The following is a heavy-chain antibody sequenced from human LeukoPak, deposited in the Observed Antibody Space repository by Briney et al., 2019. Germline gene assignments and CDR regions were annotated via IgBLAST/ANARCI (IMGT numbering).Heavy chain of an antibody. CDR1: GYTLTELS. CDR3: ARECLRSSGCWEGRNYYYGMDV. V-gene: IGHV1-2*04. Sequence: GASVKVSCKVSGYTLTELSMHWVRQAPGQGLEWMGWINPNSGGTNYAQKFQGWVTMTRDTSISTAYMELSRLRSDDTAVYYCARECLRSSGCWEGRNYYYGMDVWGQGTTVTVSS. D-gene: IGHD6-19*01. CDR2: INPNSGGT. J-gene: IGHJ6*02.